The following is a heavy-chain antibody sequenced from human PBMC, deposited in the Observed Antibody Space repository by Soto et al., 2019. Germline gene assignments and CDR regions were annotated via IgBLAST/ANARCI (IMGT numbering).Heavy chain of an antibody. CDR1: GFSLSASGVG. CDR3: ARSGVCSGGSCFYRSNWFGP. J-gene: IGHJ5*02. CDR2: IYWDDDK. Sequence: QITLKESGPTLVKPTQTLTLTCTFSGFSLSASGVGVGWIRQPPGKALEWLALIYWDDDKRYSPSLKSRLTITKDTPKNPVVLTMTNVDPVDTATYHCARSGVCSGGSCFYRSNWFGPWGQGILVTVSS. V-gene: IGHV2-5*02. D-gene: IGHD2-15*01.